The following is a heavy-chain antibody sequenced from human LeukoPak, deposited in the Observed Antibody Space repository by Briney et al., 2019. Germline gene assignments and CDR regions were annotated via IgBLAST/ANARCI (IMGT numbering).Heavy chain of an antibody. CDR2: IYYSGST. V-gene: IGHV4-59*12. CDR1: GGSISSYY. D-gene: IGHD6-6*01. CDR3: ARGPSSLIALLNDAFDI. Sequence: ESSETLSLTCTVSGGSISSYYWSWIRQPPGKGLEWIGYIYYSGSTNYNPSLKSRVTISVDTSKNQFSLKLSSVTAADTAVYYCARGPSSLIALLNDAFDIWGQGTMVTVSS. J-gene: IGHJ3*02.